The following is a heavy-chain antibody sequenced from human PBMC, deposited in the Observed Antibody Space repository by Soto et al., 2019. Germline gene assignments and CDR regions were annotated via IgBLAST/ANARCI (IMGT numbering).Heavy chain of an antibody. D-gene: IGHD3-22*01. J-gene: IGHJ4*02. CDR1: GFTFSSYA. V-gene: IGHV3-23*01. CDR3: AKVRYYYDSSGYSFDY. CDR2: ISGSGGST. Sequence: GGSLRLSCAASGFTFSSYAMSWVRQAPGKGLEWVSAISGSGGSTYYADSVKGRFTISRDNSKNTLYLQMNSLRAEDTAVYYCAKVRYYYDSSGYSFDYWGQGTLVTVSS.